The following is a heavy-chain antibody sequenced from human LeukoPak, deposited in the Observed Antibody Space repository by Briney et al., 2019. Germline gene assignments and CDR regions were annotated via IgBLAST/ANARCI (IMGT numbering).Heavy chain of an antibody. D-gene: IGHD3-3*01. CDR2: VHLDGRT. Sequence: SETLSLTCAVSVGSVTSTNWWTWVRQPPGKGLDWIGEVHLDGRTNYNPSLTGRLTMSVDLYENHISLKMTSVTAADTAVYYCAREGGFYRPLDYSGQGMLVSVCS. CDR3: AREGGFYRPLDY. V-gene: IGHV4-4*02. CDR1: VGSVTSTNW. J-gene: IGHJ4*02.